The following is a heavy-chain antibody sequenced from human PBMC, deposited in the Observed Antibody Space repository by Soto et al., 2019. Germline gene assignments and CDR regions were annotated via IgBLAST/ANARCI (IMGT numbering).Heavy chain of an antibody. CDR1: GYTFTSYC. CDR2: ISAYNGNT. V-gene: IGHV1-18*01. D-gene: IGHD4-17*01. J-gene: IGHJ4*02. Sequence: ASVKVSCKASGYTFTSYCISWAQQAPGQGLEWMGWISAYNGNTNYAQKLQGRVTMTTDTSTSTAYMELRSLRSDDTAVYYCARSGYGDYYFDYWGQGTLVTVSS. CDR3: ARSGYGDYYFDY.